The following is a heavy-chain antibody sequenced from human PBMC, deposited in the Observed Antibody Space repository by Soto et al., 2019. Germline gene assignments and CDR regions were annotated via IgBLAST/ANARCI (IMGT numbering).Heavy chain of an antibody. CDR3: ARGGVSTRTFDY. Sequence: ESLKISCKCFGYNFAGDWIAWVRQMPGKGLELMGIIYPSDSDTRYRPSFQGQVTISADKSISSAYLQWSSLRASDTAMYYCARGGVSTRTFDYWGQGTPVTVSS. V-gene: IGHV5-51*01. CDR2: IYPSDSDT. CDR1: GYNFAGDW. J-gene: IGHJ4*02. D-gene: IGHD3-3*01.